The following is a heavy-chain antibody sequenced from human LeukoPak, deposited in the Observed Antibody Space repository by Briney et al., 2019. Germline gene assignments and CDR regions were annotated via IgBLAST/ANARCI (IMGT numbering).Heavy chain of an antibody. Sequence: PSETLSLTCTVSGGSIVSHYWNWIRQPAGRGLEWIGRFYASGTTNTSPSLKSRVTISVDTSKNQFSLKLSSVTAADTAVYYCARDARDYEDYFDYWGQGTLVTVSS. CDR3: ARDARDYEDYFDY. CDR1: GGSIVSHY. D-gene: IGHD4-17*01. J-gene: IGHJ4*02. V-gene: IGHV4-4*07. CDR2: FYASGTT.